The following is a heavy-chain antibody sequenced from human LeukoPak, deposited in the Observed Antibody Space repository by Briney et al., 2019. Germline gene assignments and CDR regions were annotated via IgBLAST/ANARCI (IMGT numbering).Heavy chain of an antibody. CDR3: AKEQWLGTNNWFDP. Sequence: GGSLRLSCVASGFTFSSYAMSWFRQAQGRGLGWVFAISGSGGSTYYADSVKGRFTISRDNSKNTLYLQMNSPRAEDTAVYYCAKEQWLGTNNWFDPWGQGTLVTVSS. CDR1: GFTFSSYA. V-gene: IGHV3-23*01. CDR2: ISGSGGST. D-gene: IGHD6-19*01. J-gene: IGHJ5*02.